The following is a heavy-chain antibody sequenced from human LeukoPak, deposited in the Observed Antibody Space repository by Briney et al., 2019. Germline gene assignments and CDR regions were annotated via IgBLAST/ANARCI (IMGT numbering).Heavy chain of an antibody. Sequence: GASVKVSCKASGYTFTDYYMHWVQQAPGKGLEWMGRVDPEDGETIYAEKFQGRVTITADTSTDTAYMELSSLRSEDTAVYYCATWVGYDVDYWGQGTLVTVSS. D-gene: IGHD5-12*01. J-gene: IGHJ4*02. CDR1: GYTFTDYY. CDR2: VDPEDGET. V-gene: IGHV1-69-2*01. CDR3: ATWVGYDVDY.